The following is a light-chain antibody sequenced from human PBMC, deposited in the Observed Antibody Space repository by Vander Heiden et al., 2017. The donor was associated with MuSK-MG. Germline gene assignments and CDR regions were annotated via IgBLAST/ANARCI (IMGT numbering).Light chain of an antibody. Sequence: SYELTQPPSVSVSPGQTASITCSGDKLGDKYACWYQQKPGQSPVLVIYQDSKRPSGIPERFYGSNSGKKATLTISGTQAMEEADDYCQAWDSSIVVFGGGTKLTVL. CDR3: QAWDSSIVV. J-gene: IGLJ2*01. V-gene: IGLV3-1*01. CDR1: KLGDKY. CDR2: QDS.